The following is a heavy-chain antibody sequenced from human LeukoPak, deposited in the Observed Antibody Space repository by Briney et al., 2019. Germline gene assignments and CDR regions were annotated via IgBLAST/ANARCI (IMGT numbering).Heavy chain of an antibody. D-gene: IGHD1-1*01. CDR3: ARPRGGQTGTSDDAFDI. V-gene: IGHV4-39*07. Sequence: SETLSLTCTVSGGSISSSSYYWGWTRQPPGKGLEWIGSIYYSGSTYYNPSLKSRVTISVDMSKNQFSLKLSSVTAADTAVYYCARPRGGQTGTSDDAFDIWGQGTMVTVSS. CDR2: IYYSGST. CDR1: GGSISSSSYY. J-gene: IGHJ3*02.